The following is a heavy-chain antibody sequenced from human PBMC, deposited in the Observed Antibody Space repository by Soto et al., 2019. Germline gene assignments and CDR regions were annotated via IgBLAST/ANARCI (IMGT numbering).Heavy chain of an antibody. J-gene: IGHJ6*02. D-gene: IGHD2-2*01. CDR2: INPSGGST. V-gene: IGHV1-46*01. Sequence: GASVKVSCKASGYTFTSYYMHWVRQAPGQGLEWMGKINPSGGSTSYAQKFQGRVTMTRDTSTSTVYMELSSLRSEDTAVYYCAREDLDVVVPAAHALYYYYGMDVWGQGTTVTVSS. CDR3: AREDLDVVVPAAHALYYYYGMDV. CDR1: GYTFTSYY.